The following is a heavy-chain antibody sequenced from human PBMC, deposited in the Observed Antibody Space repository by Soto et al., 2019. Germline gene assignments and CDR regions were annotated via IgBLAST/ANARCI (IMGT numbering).Heavy chain of an antibody. D-gene: IGHD5-12*01. Sequence: QVQLVESGGGVVQPGRSLRLSCTASGFSFSTYGMQWVRQAPGKGREWVALVWYDGRNKHYVDSVAGRFTISRDNSKNTLYIEMNSLRDEDTAVYYCVRAAGYSGDNYVYYYGMDVWGQGTTVTVSS. J-gene: IGHJ6*02. CDR2: VWYDGRNK. CDR3: VRAAGYSGDNYVYYYGMDV. CDR1: GFSFSTYG. V-gene: IGHV3-33*01.